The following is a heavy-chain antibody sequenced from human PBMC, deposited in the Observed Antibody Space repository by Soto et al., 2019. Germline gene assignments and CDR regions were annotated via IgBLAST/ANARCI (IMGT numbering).Heavy chain of an antibody. J-gene: IGHJ5*02. CDR3: ARMKSDSGSYYNRFDP. Sequence: GTSVKVSCKASGYTFTSYNLNWVRQATGQGLEWTGWINPNSGNTGYAQKFQGRVTMTRDTSISTAYMELSSLRSDDTAVYYCARMKSDSGSYYNRFDPWGQGTLVTVSS. V-gene: IGHV1-8*01. D-gene: IGHD3-10*01. CDR1: GYTFTSYN. CDR2: INPNSGNT.